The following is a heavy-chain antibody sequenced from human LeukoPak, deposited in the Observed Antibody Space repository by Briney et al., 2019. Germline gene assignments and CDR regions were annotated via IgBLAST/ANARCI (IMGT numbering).Heavy chain of an antibody. V-gene: IGHV4-30-2*01. CDR2: IYHSGST. J-gene: IGHJ5*02. CDR3: ARVFTFGDWFDP. D-gene: IGHD3-16*01. CDR1: GGSISSGGYS. Sequence: PSETLSLTCAVSGGSISSGGYSWSWIRQPPGKGLEWIGYIYHSGSTYYNPSLKSRVTISVDRSKNQFSLKLSSVTAADTAVYYCARVFTFGDWFDPWGQGTLVTVSS.